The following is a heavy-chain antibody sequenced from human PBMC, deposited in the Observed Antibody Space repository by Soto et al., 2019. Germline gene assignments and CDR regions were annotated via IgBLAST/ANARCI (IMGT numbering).Heavy chain of an antibody. Sequence: QVQLQQWGAGLLKPSETLSLTCAVYGGSFSGYYWSWIRQPPGKGLEWIGEINHSGITNYNPSLKSRATISVDTSKTQFSVRRSSVTAADTAVYYCARGRGPCYYGSGHFDYWGQGTIVTVSS. CDR1: GGSFSGYY. J-gene: IGHJ4*02. V-gene: IGHV4-34*01. CDR2: INHSGIT. CDR3: ARGRGPCYYGSGHFDY. D-gene: IGHD3-10*01.